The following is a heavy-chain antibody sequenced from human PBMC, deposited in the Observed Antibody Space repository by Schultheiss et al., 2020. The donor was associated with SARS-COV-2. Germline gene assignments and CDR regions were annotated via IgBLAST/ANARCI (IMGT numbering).Heavy chain of an antibody. Sequence: GESLKISCAASGFTFSSYAMHWVRQAPGKGLEWVAVISYDGSNKYYADSVKGRFTISRDNSKNTLYLQMNSLRAEDTAVYYCARDSDTMIVVVMAYWGQGTLVTVSS. CDR3: ARDSDTMIVVVMAY. CDR1: GFTFSSYA. V-gene: IGHV3-30*01. CDR2: ISYDGSNK. D-gene: IGHD3-22*01. J-gene: IGHJ4*02.